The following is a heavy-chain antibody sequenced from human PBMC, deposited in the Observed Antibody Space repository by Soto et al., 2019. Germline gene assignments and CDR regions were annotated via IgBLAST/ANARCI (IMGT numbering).Heavy chain of an antibody. CDR1: GGTFSSST. CDR3: TRGEWESYYQDY. CDR2: ITPIFGKA. Sequence: QVQLVQSGAEVRRPGSSVRVSCKASGGTFSSSTISWVRQAPGQGLEWVGGITPIFGKANYAQKFQGRVTITADESTSTAYMELSSLRSEDTALYFCTRGEWESYYQDYWGQGTLVTVSS. V-gene: IGHV1-69*01. J-gene: IGHJ4*02. D-gene: IGHD1-26*01.